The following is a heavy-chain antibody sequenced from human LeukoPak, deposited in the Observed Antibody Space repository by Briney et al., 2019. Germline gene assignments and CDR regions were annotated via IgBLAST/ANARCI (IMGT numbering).Heavy chain of an antibody. D-gene: IGHD3-3*01. CDR2: IYYSGST. V-gene: IGHV4-59*01. CDR1: GGSISSYY. Sequence: SETLSLTCTVSGGSISSYYWSWIRQPPGKGLEWIGYIYYSGSTNYNPSLKSRVTISVDTSKNQFSLKLSSVTAADTAVYYCARDRPTYDSWSGYYPPTDYGMDVWGQGTTVTVSS. J-gene: IGHJ6*02. CDR3: ARDRPTYDSWSGYYPPTDYGMDV.